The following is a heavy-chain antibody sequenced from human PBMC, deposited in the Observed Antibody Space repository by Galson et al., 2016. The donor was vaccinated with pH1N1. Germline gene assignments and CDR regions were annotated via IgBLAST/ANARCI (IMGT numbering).Heavy chain of an antibody. Sequence: SVKVSCKASGGTFSSYAISWVRQAPGQGLEWMGGIIPIFGTENYAQKFQGRVTITADESTSTAYRELSSLRSEDTAVYYCATTTSVIVVVAAAMGDYYYGMDVWGQGTTVTVSS. CDR2: IIPIFGTE. J-gene: IGHJ6*02. V-gene: IGHV1-69*13. CDR1: GGTFSSYA. CDR3: ATTTSVIVVVAAAMGDYYYGMDV. D-gene: IGHD2-2*01.